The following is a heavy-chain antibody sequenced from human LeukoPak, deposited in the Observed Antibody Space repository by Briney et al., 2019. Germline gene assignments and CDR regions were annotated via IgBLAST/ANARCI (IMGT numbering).Heavy chain of an antibody. Sequence: PSETLSLTCGVSGGSFSFYYWSWIRQPPGKGLEWIGEISQSGSTNYNPSLKSRVTISVDTSKNQYSLKLSSVTAADTAVYYCARARGTPNYYYYYYMDVWGKGTTVTVSS. V-gene: IGHV4-34*01. CDR1: GGSFSFYY. CDR2: ISQSGST. J-gene: IGHJ6*03. D-gene: IGHD1-1*01. CDR3: ARARGTPNYYYYYYMDV.